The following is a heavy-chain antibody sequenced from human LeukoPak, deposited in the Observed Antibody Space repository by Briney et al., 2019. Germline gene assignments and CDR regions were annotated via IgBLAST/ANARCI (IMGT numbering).Heavy chain of an antibody. J-gene: IGHJ6*03. CDR2: IYSGGST. CDR3: ARSSGEVYGSGSYFNGYYYYMDV. CDR1: GFTVSSNY. D-gene: IGHD3-10*01. V-gene: IGHV3-53*01. Sequence: PGGSLRLSCAASGFTVSSNYMSWVRQAPGKGLEWVSVIYSGGSTYYADSVKGRFTISRDNSKNTLYLQMNRLRAEDTAVYYCARSSGEVYGSGSYFNGYYYYMDVWGKGTTVTISS.